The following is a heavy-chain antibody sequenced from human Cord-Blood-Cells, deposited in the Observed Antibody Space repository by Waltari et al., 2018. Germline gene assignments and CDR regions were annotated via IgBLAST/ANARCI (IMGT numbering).Heavy chain of an antibody. CDR1: GYTFTGYH. J-gene: IGHJ2*01. D-gene: IGHD1-1*01. CDR3: AREERALDL. Sequence: QVQLVQPGAEVKKPGASVKVSCKASGYTFTGYHIHWARPAPGQGLEWMGWINPNSGGTNYAQKLQGRVTMTRDTSISTAYMELSRLRSDDTAVYYCAREERALDLWGRGTLVTVSS. CDR2: INPNSGGT. V-gene: IGHV1-2*02.